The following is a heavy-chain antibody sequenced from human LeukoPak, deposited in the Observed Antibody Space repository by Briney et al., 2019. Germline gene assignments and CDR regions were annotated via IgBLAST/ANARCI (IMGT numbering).Heavy chain of an antibody. V-gene: IGHV1-2*02. D-gene: IGHD1-26*01. CDR1: GYTFTGYY. CDR3: ARGADRYSGSYAY. CDR2: INPNSGGT. Sequence: ASVKVSCKASGYTFTGYYMHWLRQAPGQGLVWMGWINPNSGGTNYAQKFQGRVTMTRDTSISTAYMELSRLRSDDTAVYYCARGADRYSGSYAYWGQGTLVTVSS. J-gene: IGHJ4*02.